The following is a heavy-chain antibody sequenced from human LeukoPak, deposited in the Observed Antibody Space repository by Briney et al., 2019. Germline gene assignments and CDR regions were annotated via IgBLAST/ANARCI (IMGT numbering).Heavy chain of an antibody. D-gene: IGHD2-2*01. CDR1: XXXFSSYA. CDR2: ISXSGGST. J-gene: IGHJ4*02. CDR3: AKDSSPHCSSTSCYYGDY. Sequence: GGSLRLSCAASXXXFSSYAMSWVRQAPXXXXXXXXAISXSGGSTYYADSVKGRFTISRDNSKNTLYLQMNSLRAEDTAVYYCAKDSSPHCSSTSCYYGDYWGQGTLVTVSS. V-gene: IGHV3-23*01.